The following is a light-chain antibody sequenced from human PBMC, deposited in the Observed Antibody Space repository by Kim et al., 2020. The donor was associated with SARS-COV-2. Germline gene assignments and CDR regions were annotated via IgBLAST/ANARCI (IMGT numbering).Light chain of an antibody. J-gene: IGKJ1*01. CDR1: QSVSSSY. V-gene: IGKV3-20*01. Sequence: EIVLTQSPGTLSLSPGERATLSCRASQSVSSSYLAWYQQKPGQAPRLLIYGASSRATGIPDRFSGSGSGTDFTLTISRLEPEDFAVYYCQQYGSSPCTFGQRTK. CDR3: QQYGSSPCT. CDR2: GAS.